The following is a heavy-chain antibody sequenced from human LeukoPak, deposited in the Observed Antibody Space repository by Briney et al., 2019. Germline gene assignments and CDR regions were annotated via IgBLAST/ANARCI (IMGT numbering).Heavy chain of an antibody. CDR2: ISSSSSYI. V-gene: IGHV3-21*01. J-gene: IGHJ4*02. Sequence: GGSLRLSCAASGFTFSGYSMNWVRQAPGKGLEWVSSISSSSSYIYYADSVKGRFTISRDNAKNSLYLQMNSLRAEDTAVYYCARTPTYYDILTGYSTFDYWGQGTLVTVSS. CDR1: GFTFSGYS. D-gene: IGHD3-9*01. CDR3: ARTPTYYDILTGYSTFDY.